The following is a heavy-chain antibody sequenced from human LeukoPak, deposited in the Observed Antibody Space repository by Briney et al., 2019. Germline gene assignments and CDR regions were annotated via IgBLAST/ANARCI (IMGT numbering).Heavy chain of an antibody. CDR2: IYYSGST. J-gene: IGHJ4*02. CDR3: ARESWLENCDSSGLFNY. V-gene: IGHV4-59*01. CDR1: GGSITSYY. D-gene: IGHD3-22*01. Sequence: SETLSLTCTVSGGSITSYYWSWIRQPPGKGLEWIGYIYYSGSTNYNPSLKSRVTISVDTSKNQFSLKLSSVTAADTAVYYCARESWLENCDSSGLFNYWGQGTLVTVSS.